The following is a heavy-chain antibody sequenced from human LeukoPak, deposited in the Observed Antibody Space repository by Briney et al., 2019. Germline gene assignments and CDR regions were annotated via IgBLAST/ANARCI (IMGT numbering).Heavy chain of an antibody. CDR2: INHSGST. Sequence: PSETLSLTCAVYGGSFSGYYWSWIRQPPGKGLEWIGEINHSGSTNYNPSLKSRVTISVDTSKNQFSLKLSSVTAADTAVYYCARASGVRAFDIWGQRTMVTVSS. D-gene: IGHD6-6*01. CDR1: GGSFSGYY. J-gene: IGHJ3*02. CDR3: ARASGVRAFDI. V-gene: IGHV4-34*01.